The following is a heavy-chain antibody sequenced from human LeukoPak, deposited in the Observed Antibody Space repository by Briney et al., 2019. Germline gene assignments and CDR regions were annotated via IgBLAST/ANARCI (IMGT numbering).Heavy chain of an antibody. V-gene: IGHV3-21*01. CDR1: GFTFSSYS. CDR3: ARPHDSGYSYGANDY. D-gene: IGHD5-18*01. Sequence: GGSLRLSCAASGFTFSSYSMNWVRQAPGKGLEWVSSISSSSSYIYYADSVKGRFTISRDNAKNSLYLQMNSLRAEDTAVYYCARPHDSGYSYGANDYWGQGTLVTVSS. CDR2: ISSSSSYI. J-gene: IGHJ4*02.